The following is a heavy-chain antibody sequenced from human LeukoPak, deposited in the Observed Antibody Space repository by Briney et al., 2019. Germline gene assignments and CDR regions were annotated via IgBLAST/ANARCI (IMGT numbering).Heavy chain of an antibody. V-gene: IGHV4-39*07. D-gene: IGHD3-22*01. J-gene: IGHJ4*02. CDR1: GGSISSSSYY. CDR3: ARGAARVTMIVVVIVGPYDY. Sequence: SETLSLTCTVSGGSISSSSYYWGWIRQPPGKGLEWIGSIYYSGSTYYNPSLKSRVTISVDTSKNQFSLKLSSVTAADTAVYYCARGAARVTMIVVVIVGPYDYWCQGTLVTVSS. CDR2: IYYSGST.